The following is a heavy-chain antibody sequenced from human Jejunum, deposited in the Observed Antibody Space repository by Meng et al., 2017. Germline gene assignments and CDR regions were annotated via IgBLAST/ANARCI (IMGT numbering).Heavy chain of an antibody. Sequence: GGSLRLSCAASGFIFSKYGMQWVRQAPGKGLEWVSSIEGSGVGADYADSVRGRFTFSRDNSKNTLYLQMDSLSAEDTAVYFCALEKSANSFLGLGNWGQGTLVTVSS. D-gene: IGHD1-1*01. CDR1: GFIFSKYG. J-gene: IGHJ4*02. V-gene: IGHV3-23*01. CDR2: IEGSGVGA. CDR3: ALEKSANSFLGLGN.